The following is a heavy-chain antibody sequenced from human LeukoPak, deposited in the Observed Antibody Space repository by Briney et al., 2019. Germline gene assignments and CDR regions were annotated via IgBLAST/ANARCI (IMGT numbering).Heavy chain of an antibody. Sequence: ASVKVSCKASGYTFTGYYMHWVRQAPGQGLEWMGWINPNSGGTNYAQKFQGRVTMTSDTSISTAYMELSRLRSDDTALYDYARRRSSGWRGDFDYWGQGTLVTVSS. D-gene: IGHD6-19*01. CDR2: INPNSGGT. J-gene: IGHJ4*02. CDR1: GYTFTGYY. V-gene: IGHV1-2*02. CDR3: ARRRSSGWRGDFDY.